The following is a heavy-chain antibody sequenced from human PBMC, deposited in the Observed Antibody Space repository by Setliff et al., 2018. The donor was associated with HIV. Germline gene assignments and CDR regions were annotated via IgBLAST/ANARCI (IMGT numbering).Heavy chain of an antibody. J-gene: IGHJ2*01. CDR3: VREGGGRLGGYWHFDL. V-gene: IGHV3-20*04. D-gene: IGHD7-27*01. CDR2: ISWNGGNR. Sequence: PGGSLRLSCAASGFTFAEYGMTWVRQVPGKGLEWVSAISWNGGNRGFADSVKGRFTISRDNAKNSLYLQMNSLRAEDTAFYYCVREGGGRLGGYWHFDLWGRGTLVTVSS. CDR1: GFTFAEYG.